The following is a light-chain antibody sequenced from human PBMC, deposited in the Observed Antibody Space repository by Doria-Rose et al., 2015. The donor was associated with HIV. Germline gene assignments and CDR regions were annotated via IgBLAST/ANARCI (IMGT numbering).Light chain of an antibody. J-gene: IGLJ1*01. Sequence: QSFLIQPASVSVSPGQSITISCTGTSNDVGSYNLVAWYQQHPGKAPKLMIYEVNKRPSGVSYRFSGSKSGNTASLTISGLQAEDEADYYCCSYAGTPLVFGSGTKVTVL. CDR1: SNDVGSYNL. CDR3: CSYAGTPLV. CDR2: EVN. V-gene: IGLV2-23*02.